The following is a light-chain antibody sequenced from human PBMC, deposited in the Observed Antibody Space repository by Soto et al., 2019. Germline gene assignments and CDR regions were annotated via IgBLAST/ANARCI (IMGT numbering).Light chain of an antibody. V-gene: IGKV2D-29*02. CDR2: EVS. J-gene: IGKJ5*01. CDR3: MQSTQLPPT. CDR1: QSLLHITGETF. Sequence: DVEVTQTPLSMSFAPGQPASISSKSSQSLLHITGETFLFWYLQKPGQSPQLLIYEVSTRVSGVPDRFSGSGSGTDFTLEISRVETDDVSIYYCMQSTQLPPTFGQGTRLEIK.